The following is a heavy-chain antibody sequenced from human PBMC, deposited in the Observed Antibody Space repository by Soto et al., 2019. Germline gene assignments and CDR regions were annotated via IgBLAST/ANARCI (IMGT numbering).Heavy chain of an antibody. J-gene: IGHJ4*03. V-gene: IGHV3-20*04. D-gene: IGHD1-26*01. CDR2: INWNGGST. Sequence: PGGSLRLSCAASGFTFDDYGMSWVRQAPGKGLEWVSGINWNGGSTGYADSVKGRLTISRDNAKNSLYLQMNSLRAEDTALYYCARGHVVGAIPPFDYWGQGTTVTVSS. CDR3: ARGHVVGAIPPFDY. CDR1: GFTFDDYG.